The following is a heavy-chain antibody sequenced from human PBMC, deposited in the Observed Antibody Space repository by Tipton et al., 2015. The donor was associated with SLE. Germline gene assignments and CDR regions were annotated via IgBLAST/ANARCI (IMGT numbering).Heavy chain of an antibody. CDR3: ARSYGGKAAFDY. J-gene: IGHJ4*02. D-gene: IGHD4-23*01. CDR2: IWYDGSNK. Sequence: SLRLSCAASGFTFSSYGMHWVRQAPGKGLERVAVIWYDGSNKYYADSVKGRFTISRDNSKNTLYLQMNSLRAEDTAVYYCARSYGGKAAFDYWGQGTLVTVSS. CDR1: GFTFSSYG. V-gene: IGHV3-33*01.